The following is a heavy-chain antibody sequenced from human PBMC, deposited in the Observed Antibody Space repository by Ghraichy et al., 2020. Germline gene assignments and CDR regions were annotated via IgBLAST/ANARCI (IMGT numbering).Heavy chain of an antibody. CDR3: AKLGIPAAIYYFDY. V-gene: IGHV3-23*01. CDR2: ISGSGGST. Sequence: LSLTCAASGFTFSSYVMSWVRQAPGKGLEWVSAISGSGGSTYYADSVKGRFTISRDNSKNTLYLQMNSLRAEDTAVYYCAKLGIPAAIYYFDYWGQGTLVTVSS. CDR1: GFTFSSYV. J-gene: IGHJ4*02. D-gene: IGHD2-2*01.